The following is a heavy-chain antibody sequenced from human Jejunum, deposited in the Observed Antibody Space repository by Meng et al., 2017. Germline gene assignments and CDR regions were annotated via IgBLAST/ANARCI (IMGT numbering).Heavy chain of an antibody. CDR1: GFTFRNYW. CDR2: INQDGTER. J-gene: IGHJ4*02. D-gene: IGHD5-12*01. V-gene: IGHV3-7*01. Sequence: GESLKISCAASGFTFRNYWMSWVRQAPGKGLEWVANINQDGTERYFVDSGKGRFTISRDNVGNSVSLQMNSLSAEDTGVYYCTRVGYTYYDRDYWGQGTLVTVSS. CDR3: TRVGYTYYDRDY.